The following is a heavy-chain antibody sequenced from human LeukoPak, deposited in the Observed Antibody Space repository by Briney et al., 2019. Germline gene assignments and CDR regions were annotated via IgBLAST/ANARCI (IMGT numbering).Heavy chain of an antibody. V-gene: IGHV3-21*01. J-gene: IGHJ4*01. CDR2: ISSSSSYI. CDR1: GFTFSSYS. D-gene: IGHD3-22*01. Sequence: GGSLRLSCAASGFTFSSYSMNWVRQAPGKGLEWVSSISSSSSYIYYADSVKGRFTISRDNAKNSLYLQMNSLRAEDTAVYYCARDPPTYYYDSSGCYFDYWGHGTLVTVSS. CDR3: ARDPPTYYYDSSGCYFDY.